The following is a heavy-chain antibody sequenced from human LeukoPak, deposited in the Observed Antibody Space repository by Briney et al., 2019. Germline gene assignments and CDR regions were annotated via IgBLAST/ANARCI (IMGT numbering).Heavy chain of an antibody. CDR2: ISYNGSNK. D-gene: IGHD3-16*02. CDR1: GFTFTNAW. V-gene: IGHV3-30-3*01. CDR3: VMITFGGVIAIDP. Sequence: GGSLRLSCAASGFTFTNAWMSWVRQAPGKGLEWVAVISYNGSNKYYAASVKGRFTISRDNSKNTLYLKMNSLRPRATAVYSCVMITFGGVIAIDPWGQGTLSPSPQ. J-gene: IGHJ5*02.